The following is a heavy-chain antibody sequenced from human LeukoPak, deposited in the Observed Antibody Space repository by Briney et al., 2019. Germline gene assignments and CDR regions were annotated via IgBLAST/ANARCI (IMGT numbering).Heavy chain of an antibody. CDR2: MNPNSGNT. V-gene: IGHV1-8*01. Sequence: GASVKVSCKASGYTITSYDINWVRQATGQGLEWMGWMNPNSGNTGYAQKFQGRVTMTRNTSISTAYMELSSLRSEDTAVYYCARVPTRWILGSFNWFDPWGQGTLVTVSS. CDR1: GYTITSYD. D-gene: IGHD3-3*01. CDR3: ARVPTRWILGSFNWFDP. J-gene: IGHJ5*02.